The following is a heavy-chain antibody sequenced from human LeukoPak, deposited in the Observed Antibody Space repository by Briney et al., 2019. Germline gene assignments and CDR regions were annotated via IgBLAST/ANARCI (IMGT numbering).Heavy chain of an antibody. J-gene: IGHJ4*02. D-gene: IGHD2-8*01. CDR2: INSDGSRT. V-gene: IGHV3-74*01. CDR3: ARDVNGPSSPWPYYFDY. Sequence: GGSLRLSCAASGFTFSKYWMHWVRQAPGKGLVWVSRINSDGSRTTYADSVKGRFTVSRDNAKNTLYLQMNSLRAEDTAVYYCARDVNGPSSPWPYYFDYWGQGTLVSVSS. CDR1: GFTFSKYW.